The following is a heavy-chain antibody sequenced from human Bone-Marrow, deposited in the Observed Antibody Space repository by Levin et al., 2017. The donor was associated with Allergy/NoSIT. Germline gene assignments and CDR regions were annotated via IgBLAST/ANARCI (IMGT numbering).Heavy chain of an antibody. CDR1: GDSVSSDTHY. CDR3: AREINDGWSRWFDT. CDR2: IHHTGTT. J-gene: IGHJ5*02. D-gene: IGHD2-15*01. Sequence: SETLSLTCAVSGDSVSSDTHYWSWIRQPPGTGLEWIGYIHHTGTTNYNTSVKSRVTISVDTSKNQFSLKEFFVTAADTAVYFCAREINDGWSRWFDTWGQGTLVTVSS. V-gene: IGHV4-61*01.